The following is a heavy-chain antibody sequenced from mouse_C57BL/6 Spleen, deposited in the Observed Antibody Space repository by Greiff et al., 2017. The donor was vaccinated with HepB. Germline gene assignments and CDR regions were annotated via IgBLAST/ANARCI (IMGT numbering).Heavy chain of an antibody. J-gene: IGHJ3*01. Sequence: QVQLQQPGAELVRPGSSVKLSCKASGYTFTSYWMHWVKQRPIQGLEWIGNIDPSDSETHYNQKFKDKATLTVDKSSSTAYMQLSSLTSEDSAVYLCAREGVVDYGRGVFAYGGQGSLVTVSA. CDR3: AREGVVDYGRGVFAY. CDR1: GYTFTSYW. V-gene: IGHV1-52*01. CDR2: IDPSDSET. D-gene: IGHD1-1*01.